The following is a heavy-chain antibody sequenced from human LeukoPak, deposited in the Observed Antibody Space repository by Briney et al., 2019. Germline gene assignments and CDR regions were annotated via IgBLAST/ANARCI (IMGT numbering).Heavy chain of an antibody. V-gene: IGHV3-74*01. CDR1: RFTFSSYW. Sequence: GGSLRLSCAASRFTFSSYWMHWVRQAPGKGLVWVSRIHSDGSSTSYADSVRGRFTISRDDAKSTLYLQMNSLRAEDTAVYYCARSGWPYYFDYWGQGTLVTVSS. CDR3: ARSGWPYYFDY. CDR2: IHSDGSST. D-gene: IGHD3-22*01. J-gene: IGHJ4*02.